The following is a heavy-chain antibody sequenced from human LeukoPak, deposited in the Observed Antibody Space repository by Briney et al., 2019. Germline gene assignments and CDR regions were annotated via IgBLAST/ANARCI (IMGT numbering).Heavy chain of an antibody. V-gene: IGHV3-30-3*01. CDR2: ISYDGSNK. CDR1: GFTFSIYP. D-gene: IGHD2-2*01. J-gene: IGHJ3*02. Sequence: GRSLTLFCAACGFTFSIYPMLWPRQARGKAREWEAVISYDGSNKYYADSVKGRFTISRDNSKNTLYLQMNSLRAEDTAVYYCARGGTLFCSSTSCYLELNAFDIWGQGTMVTVSS. CDR3: ARGGTLFCSSTSCYLELNAFDI.